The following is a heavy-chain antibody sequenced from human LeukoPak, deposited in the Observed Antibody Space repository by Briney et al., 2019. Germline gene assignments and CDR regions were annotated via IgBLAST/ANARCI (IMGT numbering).Heavy chain of an antibody. CDR1: GGSFSGYY. Sequence: SETLSLTCAVYGGSFSGYYWSWIRQPPGKGLEWIGEINHSGSTNYNPSLKSRVTISVDTSKNQFSLKLSSVTAADTAVYYCARQYTGWSTDCFDYWGQGTLVTVSS. J-gene: IGHJ4*02. CDR2: INHSGST. CDR3: ARQYTGWSTDCFDY. V-gene: IGHV4-34*01. D-gene: IGHD6-19*01.